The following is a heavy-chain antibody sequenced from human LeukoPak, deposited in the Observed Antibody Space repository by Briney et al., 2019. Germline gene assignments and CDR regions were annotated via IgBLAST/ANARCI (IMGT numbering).Heavy chain of an antibody. J-gene: IGHJ3*02. D-gene: IGHD6-13*01. CDR1: GFTFSSYS. V-gene: IGHV3-21*01. CDR3: ARDAGQQLVTSAFDI. CDR2: ISSSSLYI. Sequence: GSLRLSCAASGFTFSSYSMNWVRQAPGKGLEWVASISSSSLYIYYADSAEGRFTVSRDNTKNSLYVQMNSLRAEDTGVYYCARDAGQQLVTSAFDIWGQGAMVTVSS.